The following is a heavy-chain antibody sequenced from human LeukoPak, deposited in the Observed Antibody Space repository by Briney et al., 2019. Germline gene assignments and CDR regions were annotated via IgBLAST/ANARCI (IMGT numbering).Heavy chain of an antibody. Sequence: GGSLRLSCTASGFSFSGYWMTWVRQTPGKGLEWVANINQDGSKKSYVDSVKGRFTISRDNAKNSLYLQMNGLRAEDTAVFYCAIITRRLERPIGWGQGTLVTVSS. CDR2: INQDGSKK. V-gene: IGHV3-7*01. D-gene: IGHD1-1*01. J-gene: IGHJ4*02. CDR1: GFSFSGYW. CDR3: AIITRRLERPIG.